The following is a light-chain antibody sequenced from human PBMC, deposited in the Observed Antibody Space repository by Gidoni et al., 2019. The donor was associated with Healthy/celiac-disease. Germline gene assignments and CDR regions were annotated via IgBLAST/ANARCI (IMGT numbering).Light chain of an antibody. J-gene: IGKJ5*01. CDR3: QQYGSSPPSIT. Sequence: EIVLTQSPGTLSLSPGERATISCRASQSVSSSYLAWYQQKPGQAPRLLSYGSSSRATGIPDRCSGSGSGTDFTLTIRRLEPEDFAVYYCQQYGSSPPSITFGQGTRLEIK. CDR2: GSS. V-gene: IGKV3-20*01. CDR1: QSVSSSY.